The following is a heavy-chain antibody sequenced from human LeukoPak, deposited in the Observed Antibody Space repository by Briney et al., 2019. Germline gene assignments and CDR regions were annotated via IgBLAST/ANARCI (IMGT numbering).Heavy chain of an antibody. CDR3: ASFQWEPNPLDY. V-gene: IGHV1-69*04. CDR2: IIPILGIA. D-gene: IGHD1-26*01. CDR1: GGTFSSYA. J-gene: IGHJ4*02. Sequence: SVKVSCKASGGTFSSYAISWVRQAPGQGLEWMGRIIPILGIANYAQKFQGRVTITADKSTSTAYMELSSLRSEDTAVYYCASFQWEPNPLDYWGQGTLVTVSS.